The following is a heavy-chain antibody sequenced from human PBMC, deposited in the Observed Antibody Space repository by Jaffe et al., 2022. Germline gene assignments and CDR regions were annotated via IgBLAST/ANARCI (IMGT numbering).Heavy chain of an antibody. Sequence: QVQLQESGPGLVKPSGTLSLTCAVSGGSISSSNWWSWIRQPPGKGLEWIGEIYHSGSTNYNPSLKSRVTISVDKSKNQFSLKLSSVTAADTAVYYCARKVLGMATTYYYYYMDVWGKGTTVTVSS. CDR3: ARKVLGMATTYYYYYMDV. D-gene: IGHD7-27*01. J-gene: IGHJ6*03. CDR1: GGSISSSNW. V-gene: IGHV4-4*02. CDR2: IYHSGST.